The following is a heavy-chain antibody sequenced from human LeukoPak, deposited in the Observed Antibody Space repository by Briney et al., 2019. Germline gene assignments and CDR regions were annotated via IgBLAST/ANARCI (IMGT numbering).Heavy chain of an antibody. Sequence: PSETLSLTCTDSGGSISSSSYYWGWIRQPPGKGLEWIGSIYYSGSTYYNPSLKSRVTMSVDTSKNQFSLNLSSVTAADTAVYYCAEVDSSGYQIDYWGQGTLVTVSS. D-gene: IGHD3-22*01. J-gene: IGHJ4*02. V-gene: IGHV4-39*07. CDR2: IYYSGST. CDR3: AEVDSSGYQIDY. CDR1: GGSISSSSYY.